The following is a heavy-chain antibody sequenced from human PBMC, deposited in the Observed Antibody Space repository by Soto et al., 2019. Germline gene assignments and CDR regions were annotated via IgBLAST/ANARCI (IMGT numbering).Heavy chain of an antibody. J-gene: IGHJ3*01. V-gene: IGHV1-69*06. CDR3: ARGVSNSGAYYTGPSAYDL. D-gene: IGHD3-10*01. CDR1: GGTFNGYG. Sequence: QVQLVQSGAVVKKPGSSVEVSCKASGGTFNGYGISWVRQAPGQGLEWMGGTVPFFDTSKYAPRFQGRVTITADKSTSTAYMELSSVRSEDTAIYFCARGVSNSGAYYTGPSAYDLWGQGTLVIVSS. CDR2: TVPFFDTS.